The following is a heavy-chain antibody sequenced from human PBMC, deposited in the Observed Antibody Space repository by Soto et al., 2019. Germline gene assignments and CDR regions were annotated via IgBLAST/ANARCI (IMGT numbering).Heavy chain of an antibody. CDR1: GYTFTSYG. V-gene: IGHV1-18*01. CDR2: ISAYNGNT. J-gene: IGHJ6*03. D-gene: IGHD2-2*01. Sequence: GASVKVSCKASGYTFTSYGISWVRQAPGQGLEWMGWISAYNGNTNYAQKLQGRVTMTTDTSTSTAYMELRSLRSDDTAVYYCARRYCSSTSCYLDYYYYYMDVWGKGTTVTVS. CDR3: ARRYCSSTSCYLDYYYYYMDV.